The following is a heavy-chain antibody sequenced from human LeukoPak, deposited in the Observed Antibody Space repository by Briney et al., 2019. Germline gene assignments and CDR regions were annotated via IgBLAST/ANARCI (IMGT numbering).Heavy chain of an antibody. D-gene: IGHD2-15*01. CDR1: GFTLSSYS. J-gene: IGHJ6*04. CDR2: ISSSSSYI. Sequence: GGSLRLSCAASGFTLSSYSMNWVRQAPGKGLEWVSSISSSSSYIYYADSVKGRFTISRDNAKNSLYLQMNSLRAEDTAVYYCARDIVVVVAAPNYYYGMDVWGKGTTVTVSS. CDR3: ARDIVVVVAAPNYYYGMDV. V-gene: IGHV3-21*01.